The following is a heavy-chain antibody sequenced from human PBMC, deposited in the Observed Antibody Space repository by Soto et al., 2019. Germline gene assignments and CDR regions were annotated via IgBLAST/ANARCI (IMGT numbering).Heavy chain of an antibody. J-gene: IGHJ6*02. Sequence: PSETLSLTCAVYGGSFSGYYWTWIRKPPGKGLEWIGEINHRGNTSYNPSLKSRVTISVDTSKNQFSMKLTSVTAADTAVYYCARQEVPQWFTKGYYGMDVWDQGTTVT. CDR3: ARQEVPQWFTKGYYGMDV. CDR2: INHRGNT. D-gene: IGHD2-8*01. V-gene: IGHV4-34*01. CDR1: GGSFSGYY.